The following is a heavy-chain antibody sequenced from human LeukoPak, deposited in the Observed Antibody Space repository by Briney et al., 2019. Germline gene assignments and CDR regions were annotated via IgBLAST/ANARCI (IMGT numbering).Heavy chain of an antibody. CDR3: ARSDGGHYYFGY. Sequence: SETLSLTCAVYGGSFSGYYWSWIRQPPGKGLEWIGEINHSGSTNYNPSLKSRVTISVDTSKNQFSLKLSSVTAADTAVYYCARSDGGHYYFGYWGQGTLVTVSS. CDR2: INHSGST. CDR1: GGSFSGYY. V-gene: IGHV4-34*01. D-gene: IGHD3-16*01. J-gene: IGHJ4*02.